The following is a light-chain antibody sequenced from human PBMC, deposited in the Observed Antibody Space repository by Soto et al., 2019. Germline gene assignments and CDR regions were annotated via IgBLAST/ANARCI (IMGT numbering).Light chain of an antibody. J-gene: IGKJ5*01. CDR3: LQHNSYSIT. Sequence: DIQMTQSPSSLSASVGDRVTITCRASQSISSYLNWYQQKPGKAPKLLIYAASSLQSGVPSRFSGSGSGTEFTLTISSLQPEDFATYYCLQHNSYSITFGQGTRLEI. CDR2: AAS. V-gene: IGKV1-17*01. CDR1: QSISSY.